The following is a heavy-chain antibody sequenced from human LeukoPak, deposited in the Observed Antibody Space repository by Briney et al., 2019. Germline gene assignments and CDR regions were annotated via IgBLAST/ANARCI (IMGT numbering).Heavy chain of an antibody. Sequence: SGPTLVNPTQTLTLTCTFSGFSFSTSEVAVGWIRQPPGKALEWLALIFWDDDDRYSPSLKNRLTITKDTSNNQVVLTMTSMDPLNTPKYYCAHRRSYGDYDYWGQGPRVSVSS. CDR3: AHRRSYGDYDY. CDR2: IFWDDDD. V-gene: IGHV2-5*02. J-gene: IGHJ4*02. CDR1: GFSFSTSEVA. D-gene: IGHD4-17*01.